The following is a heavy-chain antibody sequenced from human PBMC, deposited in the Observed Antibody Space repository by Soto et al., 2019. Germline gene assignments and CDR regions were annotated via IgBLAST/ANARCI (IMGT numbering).Heavy chain of an antibody. CDR2: IKSKTDGGTT. CDR1: GFTFSNAW. CDR3: TTDHLITMIVVYYGMDI. D-gene: IGHD3-22*01. J-gene: IGHJ6*02. Sequence: GGSLRLSCAASGFTFSNAWMNWVRQAPGKGLEWVGRIKSKTDGGTTDYAAPVKGRFTISRDDSKNTLYLQMNSLKTEDTAVYYCTTDHLITMIVVYYGMDIWGQGTTVTVSS. V-gene: IGHV3-15*07.